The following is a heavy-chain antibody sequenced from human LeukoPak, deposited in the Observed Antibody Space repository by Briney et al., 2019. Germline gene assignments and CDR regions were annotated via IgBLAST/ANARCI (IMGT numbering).Heavy chain of an antibody. CDR2: IYSGGST. D-gene: IGHD1-26*01. CDR1: ELTVSNNY. Sequence: GGSVRLSCAVSELTVSNNYMSWVRQAPGKGLEWVSVIYSGGSTYYADSVKGRFTISRDNSKNTVYLQMNSLRDEDTAVYYCARNVGYWGQGTLVTVSS. J-gene: IGHJ4*02. CDR3: ARNVGY. V-gene: IGHV3-53*01.